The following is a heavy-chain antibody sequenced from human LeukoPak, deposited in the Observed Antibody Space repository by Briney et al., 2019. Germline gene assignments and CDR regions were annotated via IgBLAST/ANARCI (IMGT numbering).Heavy chain of an antibody. J-gene: IGHJ5*02. CDR2: INHSGST. CDR1: GGSSSGYY. V-gene: IGHV4-34*01. Sequence: SETLSLTCAVYGGSSSGYYWSWIRQPPGKGLEWIGEINHSGSTNYNPSLKSRVTISVDTSKNQFSLKLSSVTAADTAVYYCARGPHCSSTSCYSSGFLGHWFDPWGQGTLVTVSS. D-gene: IGHD2-2*02. CDR3: ARGPHCSSTSCYSSGFLGHWFDP.